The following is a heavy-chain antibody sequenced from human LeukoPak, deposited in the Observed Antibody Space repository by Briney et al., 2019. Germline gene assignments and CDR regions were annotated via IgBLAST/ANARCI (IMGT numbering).Heavy chain of an antibody. CDR1: GFTFSDYY. J-gene: IGHJ4*02. CDR2: ISRSSTYT. Sequence: GGSLRLSCAASGFTFSDYYMSWIRQAPGKGLEWVSYISRSSTYTNYADSVKGRFSISRDNAKNSLYLQMNSLRAEDTALYYCARDRGSSAAAGEFDYWGQGTLVTVSS. CDR3: ARDRGSSAAAGEFDY. D-gene: IGHD6-13*01. V-gene: IGHV3-11*05.